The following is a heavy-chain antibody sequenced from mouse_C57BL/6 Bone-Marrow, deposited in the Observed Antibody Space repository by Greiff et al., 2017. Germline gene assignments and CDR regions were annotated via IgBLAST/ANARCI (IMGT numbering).Heavy chain of an antibody. V-gene: IGHV3-6*01. J-gene: IGHJ3*01. CDR1: GYSITSGYY. CDR3: ARGEPY. Sequence: DVQLQESGPGLVKPSQSLSLTCSVTGYSITSGYYWNWIRQFPGNKLEWMGYISYDGSNNYNPSLKNRISITRDTSKNQFFLKLNSVTTEDTATYYCARGEPYWGQGTLVTVSA. CDR2: ISYDGSN.